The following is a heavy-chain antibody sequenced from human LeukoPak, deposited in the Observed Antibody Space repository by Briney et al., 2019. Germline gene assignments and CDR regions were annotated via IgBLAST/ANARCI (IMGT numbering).Heavy chain of an antibody. D-gene: IGHD3-22*01. CDR1: GYTFTSYG. CDR2: ISAYNGNT. V-gene: IGHV1-18*01. J-gene: IGHJ6*03. CDR3: ARVFDSSGYYYYYYHIDV. Sequence: GASVKVSCKASGYTFTSYGISWVRQAPGQGLEWMGWISAYNGNTNYAQKLQGRVTMTTDTSTSTAYMELRSLRSDDTAVYYCARVFDSSGYYYYYYHIDVWGKGTTVTVSS.